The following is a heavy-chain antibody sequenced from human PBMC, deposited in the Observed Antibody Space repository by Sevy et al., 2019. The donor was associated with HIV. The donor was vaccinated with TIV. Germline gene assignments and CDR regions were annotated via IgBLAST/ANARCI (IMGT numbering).Heavy chain of an antibody. CDR1: GFTFSSYW. J-gene: IGHJ4*02. Sequence: GGSLRLSCAASGFTFSSYWMSWVRQAPGKGLEWVANIKQDGSEKYYVDSVKGRFTISRDNAKNSLYLQMNSLRAEDTAVYYCARGPPLNVVPAASSVSGNYWGQGTLVTVSS. CDR2: IKQDGSEK. CDR3: ARGPPLNVVPAASSVSGNY. D-gene: IGHD2-2*01. V-gene: IGHV3-7*01.